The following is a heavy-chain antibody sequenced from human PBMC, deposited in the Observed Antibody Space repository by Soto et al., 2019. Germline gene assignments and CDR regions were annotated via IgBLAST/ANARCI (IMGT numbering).Heavy chain of an antibody. CDR2: IYHSGST. Sequence: QLQLQESGSGLVKPSQTLSLTCAVSGGSISSGGYSWSWIRQPPGKGVEWIGYIYHSGSTYYNPSLKSRVTISVDRSKNQFSLKLSSVTAADTAVYYCARDGSGSYYYYFDYWGQGTLVTVSS. D-gene: IGHD3-10*01. J-gene: IGHJ4*02. CDR3: ARDGSGSYYYYFDY. CDR1: GGSISSGGYS. V-gene: IGHV4-30-2*01.